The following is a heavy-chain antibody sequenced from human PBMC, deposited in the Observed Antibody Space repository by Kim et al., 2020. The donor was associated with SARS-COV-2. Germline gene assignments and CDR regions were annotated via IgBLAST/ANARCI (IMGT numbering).Heavy chain of an antibody. Sequence: SETLSLTCGVSGSSITSASIYWSWIRQRPGEGLEWVGSITYSGTTYYNPSLESRVAVSMDTSNNQVSLKLRSVTAADTAKYYCARGGMRIAGARSAFDIWGQGTMVTVSA. CDR3: ARGGMRIAGARSAFDI. CDR2: ITYSGTT. D-gene: IGHD6-13*01. V-gene: IGHV4-31*11. J-gene: IGHJ3*02. CDR1: GSSITSASIY.